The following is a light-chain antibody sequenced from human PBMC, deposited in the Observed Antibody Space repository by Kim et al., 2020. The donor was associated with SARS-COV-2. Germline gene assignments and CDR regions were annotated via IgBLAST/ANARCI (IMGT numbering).Light chain of an antibody. Sequence: SPGERAPLPCRACQSVGSYLAWYQQKPGRAPRRLIYGASTRATGIPARFSGSGSETEFTLTISSLQSEDFAVYYCQQYDNWPLWTFGQGTKVDIK. CDR1: QSVGSY. V-gene: IGKV3-15*01. CDR3: QQYDNWPLWT. J-gene: IGKJ1*01. CDR2: GAS.